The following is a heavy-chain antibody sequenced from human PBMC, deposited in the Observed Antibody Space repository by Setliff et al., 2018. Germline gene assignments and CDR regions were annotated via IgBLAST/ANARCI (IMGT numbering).Heavy chain of an antibody. CDR2: INNYNFNT. Sequence: GASVKVSCKASGYTFTNYGINWVRQAPGQGLEWMGWINNYNFNTNYPQKFLGRVTMTTDTSTSTDYMELTRLISEDTAVYFCARDSVTLAQLERRGGFRYYDMDVWGQGTTVTVS. J-gene: IGHJ6*02. CDR3: ARDSVTLAQLERRGGFRYYDMDV. V-gene: IGHV1-18*01. D-gene: IGHD1-1*01. CDR1: GYTFTNYG.